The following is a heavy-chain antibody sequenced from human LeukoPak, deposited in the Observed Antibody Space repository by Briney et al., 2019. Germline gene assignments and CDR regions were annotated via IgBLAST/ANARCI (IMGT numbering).Heavy chain of an antibody. CDR2: VSHVGRT. J-gene: IGHJ4*02. V-gene: IGHV4-34*01. Sequence: PSETLSLTRPFYGGALTKHYWSWIRQPPGKGLEWIGEVSHVGRTNYKPSLKSRVALSVDTSKNQFSLILRSVTAADTAVYYCARGGATPMILRYWGQGTLVTVST. CDR3: ARGGATPMILRY. D-gene: IGHD2-15*01. CDR1: GGALTKHY.